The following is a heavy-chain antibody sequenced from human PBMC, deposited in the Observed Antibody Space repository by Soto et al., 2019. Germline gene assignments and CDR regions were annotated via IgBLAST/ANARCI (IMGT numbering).Heavy chain of an antibody. CDR3: ARVGTHADFDY. D-gene: IGHD3-10*01. V-gene: IGHV3-48*03. J-gene: IGHJ4*02. CDR1: GFTFSSYE. CDR2: ISSSGSTI. Sequence: GSLRLSCAASGFTFSSYEMNWVRQAPGKGLEWVSYISSSGSTIYYADSVKGRFTISRDNAKNSLYLQMNSLRAEDTAVYYCARVGTHADFDYWGQGTLVTVSS.